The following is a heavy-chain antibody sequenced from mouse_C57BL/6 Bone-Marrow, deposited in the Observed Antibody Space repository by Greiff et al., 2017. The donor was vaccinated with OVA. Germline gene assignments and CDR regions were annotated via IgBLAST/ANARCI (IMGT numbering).Heavy chain of an antibody. CDR3: AGPYYGSSYDV. Sequence: EVQLVESGGGLVKPGGSLKLSCAASGFTFSDYGMHWVRQAPEKGLEWVAYISRGSSTIYYADTVKGRFTISKDNAKNTLFLQLTSLRSEDTAMYYCAGPYYGSSYDVWGTGTTVTVSS. CDR2: ISRGSSTI. J-gene: IGHJ1*03. V-gene: IGHV5-17*01. CDR1: GFTFSDYG. D-gene: IGHD1-1*01.